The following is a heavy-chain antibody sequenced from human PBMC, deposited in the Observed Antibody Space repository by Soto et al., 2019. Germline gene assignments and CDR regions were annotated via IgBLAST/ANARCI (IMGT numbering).Heavy chain of an antibody. D-gene: IGHD5-18*01. Sequence: PSETLSLTCAVYGGSFSGYYWSWIRQPPGKGLEWIGEINHSGSTNYNPSLKSRVTISVDTSKNQFSLKLSSVTAADTAVYYCARDNYSYGYLYYYYGMDVWGQGTTVTVSS. V-gene: IGHV4-34*01. CDR2: INHSGST. CDR3: ARDNYSYGYLYYYYGMDV. CDR1: GGSFSGYY. J-gene: IGHJ6*02.